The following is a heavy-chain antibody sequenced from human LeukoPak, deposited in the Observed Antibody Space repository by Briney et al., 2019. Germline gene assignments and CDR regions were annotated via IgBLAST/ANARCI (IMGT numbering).Heavy chain of an antibody. J-gene: IGHJ4*01. Sequence: PGGSLRLSCAASGFTFTNYAMNWVRQAPGKGLEWVSAISGSGGSSSYADPVRGRFTISRDNSTNMLLLQMNSLRAEDTAVYYCAKPLRDAGSFNYPYFDFWGHGTLVTVSS. CDR1: GFTFTNYA. D-gene: IGHD5-24*01. V-gene: IGHV3-23*01. CDR3: AKPLRDAGSFNYPYFDF. CDR2: ISGSGGSS.